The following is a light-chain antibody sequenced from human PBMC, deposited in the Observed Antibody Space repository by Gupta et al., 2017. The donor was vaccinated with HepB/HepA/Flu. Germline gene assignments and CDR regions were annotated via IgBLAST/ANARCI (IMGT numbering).Light chain of an antibody. CDR1: QHIRTY. CDR3: QQSSNTPHT. J-gene: IGKJ2*01. V-gene: IGKV1-39*01. Sequence: DIQVTPSPSSLSASLGDRVTITCRTSQHIRTYLNWYQQKTGKAPKLLIYLASTLQAEVSSRFSGSGSGTEFTLTINNLQPEDSATYYCQQSSNTPHTFGQGTKLEIK. CDR2: LAS.